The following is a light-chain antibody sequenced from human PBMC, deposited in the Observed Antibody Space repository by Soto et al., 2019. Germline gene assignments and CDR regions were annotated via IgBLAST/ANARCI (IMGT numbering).Light chain of an antibody. V-gene: IGLV4-69*01. CDR3: QAWDSGTVV. CDR1: SGHSSYA. J-gene: IGLJ2*01. Sequence: QSVLTQSPSASASLGASVKLTCTLSSGHSSYAIAWHQQQPEKGPRYLMKLNSDGSHSKGDGIPDRFSVSSSGAERYLTISSLQSEDESEYYCQAWDSGTVVFGGGTKLTVL. CDR2: LNSDGSH.